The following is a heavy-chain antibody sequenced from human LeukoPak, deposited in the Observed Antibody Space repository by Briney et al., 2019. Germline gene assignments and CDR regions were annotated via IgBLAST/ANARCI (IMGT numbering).Heavy chain of an antibody. D-gene: IGHD3-22*01. J-gene: IGHJ4*02. CDR2: IRYDGSNK. V-gene: IGHV3-30*02. CDR1: GFTFSSNG. CDR3: VGVVVISPY. Sequence: GGSLRLSCVASGFTFSSNGMHWVRQAPGKGLEWVALIRYDGSNKDYADSVKGRFIVSRDNSKNTLYMQMNSLRVEDSAVYYCVGVVVISPYWGQGTLVTVSS.